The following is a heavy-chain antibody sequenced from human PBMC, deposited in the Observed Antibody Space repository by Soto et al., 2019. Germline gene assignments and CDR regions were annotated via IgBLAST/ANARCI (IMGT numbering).Heavy chain of an antibody. CDR3: ARDIDWYSNSSGFDN. Sequence: QVQLAESGGGVVQPGRSLRLSCAASGFTFSSYGMHWVRQAPGKGLEWVAVIWYDGSNKHYADPVKGRFTISRDNSKNTLSLQMNSLRAEDTAIYYCARDIDWYSNSSGFDNWGQGTLVTVSS. D-gene: IGHD1-26*01. J-gene: IGHJ4*02. CDR2: IWYDGSNK. V-gene: IGHV3-33*01. CDR1: GFTFSSYG.